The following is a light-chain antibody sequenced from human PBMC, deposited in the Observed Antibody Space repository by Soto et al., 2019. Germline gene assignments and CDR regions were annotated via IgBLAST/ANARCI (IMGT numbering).Light chain of an antibody. V-gene: IGKV3-15*01. Sequence: EIVMTQSPGTVSVFPEETVTLSCRASQSVSGYLDWFHQKPGRAPRLVLLRIFTRAIGVPARFSGSGSETEFTLTISGLQSEDSGVYYCLQHYSWPWTFGQGTKVEIK. CDR2: RIF. CDR3: LQHYSWPWT. CDR1: QSVSGY. J-gene: IGKJ1*01.